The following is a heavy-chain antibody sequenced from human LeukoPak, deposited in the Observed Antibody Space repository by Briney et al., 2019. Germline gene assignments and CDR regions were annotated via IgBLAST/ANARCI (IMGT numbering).Heavy chain of an antibody. CDR3: ACCDGGGKYGYVWGTFDY. J-gene: IGHJ4*02. Sequence: SVKVSCKASGGTCSSYAISWVRQAPGQGLEWMGGIIPIFGTANYAQKFQGRVTITADESTSTAYMELSSLRSEDTAVYYGACCDGGGKYGYVWGTFDYWGQGTLVTVSS. V-gene: IGHV1-69*01. CDR1: GGTCSSYA. D-gene: IGHD3-16*01. CDR2: IIPIFGTA.